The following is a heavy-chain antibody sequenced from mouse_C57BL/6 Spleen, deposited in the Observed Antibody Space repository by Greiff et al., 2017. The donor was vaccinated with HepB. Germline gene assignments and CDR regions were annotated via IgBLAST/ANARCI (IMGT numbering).Heavy chain of an antibody. D-gene: IGHD1-1*01. V-gene: IGHV14-4*01. CDR1: GFNIKDDY. Sequence: VQLQQSGAELVRPGASVKLSCTASGFNIKDDYMHWVKQRPEQGLEWIGWIDPENGDTEYASKFQGKATITADTSSNTAYLQLSSLTSEDTAVYYCTTGTVVAPPYWGQGTLVTVSA. CDR3: TTGTVVAPPY. J-gene: IGHJ3*01. CDR2: IDPENGDT.